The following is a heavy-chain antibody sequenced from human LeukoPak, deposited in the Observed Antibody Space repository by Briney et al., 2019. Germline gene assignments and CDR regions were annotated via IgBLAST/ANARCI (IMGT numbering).Heavy chain of an antibody. CDR2: IWSDGNSG. D-gene: IGHD2-21*01. CDR3: VKDCGDGGDRDH. CDR1: GFTFSDYA. V-gene: IGHV3-30*02. Sequence: QPGGSLRLSCAASGFTFSDYAMHWVRQAPGKGLEWVASIWSDGNSGNYADSVKGRFTVSRDRSKNTLYLETSSLRTEDTAVYYCVKDCGDGGDRDHWGQGTLVTVSS. J-gene: IGHJ4*02.